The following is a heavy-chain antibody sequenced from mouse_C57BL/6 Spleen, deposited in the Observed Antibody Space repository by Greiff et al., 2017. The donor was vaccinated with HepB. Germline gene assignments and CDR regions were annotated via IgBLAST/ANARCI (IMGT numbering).Heavy chain of an antibody. J-gene: IGHJ4*01. CDR1: GYTFTSYT. V-gene: IGHV1-4*01. D-gene: IGHD1-1*01. Sequence: VQLQQSGAELARPGASVKMSCKASGYTFTSYTMHWVNQRPGQGLEWIGYINPSSGYTKYNQKFKDKATLTADKSSSTAYMQLSSLTSEDSAVYYCARWGTTVESYYYAMDYWGQGTSVTVSS. CDR2: INPSSGYT. CDR3: ARWGTTVESYYYAMDY.